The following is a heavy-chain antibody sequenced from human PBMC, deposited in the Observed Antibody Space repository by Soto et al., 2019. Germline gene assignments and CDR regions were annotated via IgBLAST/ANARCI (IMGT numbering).Heavy chain of an antibody. CDR1: GGSISSGGYS. V-gene: IGHV4-30-2*01. D-gene: IGHD2-2*01. CDR2: LYHSGST. Sequence: SETLSLTCAVSGGSISSGGYSWSWIRQPPGKGLEWIGYLYHSGSTYYNPSLKSRVTISVDRSKNQFSLKLSSVTAADTAVYYCARAYCSSSSCYDIDTWGQGTLVTVPQ. CDR3: ARAYCSSSSCYDIDT. J-gene: IGHJ5*02.